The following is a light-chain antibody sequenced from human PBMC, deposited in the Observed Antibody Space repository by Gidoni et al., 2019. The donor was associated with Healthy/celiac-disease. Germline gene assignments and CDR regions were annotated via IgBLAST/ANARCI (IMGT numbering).Light chain of an antibody. CDR1: KLGDKY. J-gene: IGLJ1*01. CDR2: QDS. V-gene: IGLV3-1*01. Sequence: SYELTQPPSVSVSPGQTASITCSGDKLGDKYACWYQQKPVHSPVLVIYQDSKRPSGIPERFSGSNSGNTATLTISGTQAMDEADYYCQAWDSSTFYVFGTGTKVTVL. CDR3: QAWDSSTFYV.